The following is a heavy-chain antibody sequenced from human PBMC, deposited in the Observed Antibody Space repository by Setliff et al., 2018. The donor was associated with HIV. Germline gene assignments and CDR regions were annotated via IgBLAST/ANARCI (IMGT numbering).Heavy chain of an antibody. CDR2: MNPSGGTI. CDR1: GYTFSTYD. V-gene: IGHV1-8*01. Sequence: GASVKVSCKASGYTFSTYDFNWVRQAAGQGLEWMGWMNPSGGTISYAQKFQGRVTMTRDTSTNTVYMELSSLRSEDTAVYYCARFALPGITPLRHFDYWGQGTLVTVSS. CDR3: ARFALPGITPLRHFDY. J-gene: IGHJ4*02. D-gene: IGHD3-10*01.